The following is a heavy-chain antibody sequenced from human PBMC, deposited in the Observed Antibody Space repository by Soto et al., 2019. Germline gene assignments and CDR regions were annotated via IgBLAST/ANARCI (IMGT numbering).Heavy chain of an antibody. D-gene: IGHD3-10*01. CDR3: ARGEWFGEVFDY. J-gene: IGHJ4*02. V-gene: IGHV4-59*01. Sequence: QVQLQESGPGLVKPSETLSLTCTVSGGSTSSYYWSWIRQPPEKGLEWIGYIYYSGSTNYNPSLKSRVTISVDTSKNQFSLKLRSVTAADTAVYYCARGEWFGEVFDYWGRGTLVTVSS. CDR1: GGSTSSYY. CDR2: IYYSGST.